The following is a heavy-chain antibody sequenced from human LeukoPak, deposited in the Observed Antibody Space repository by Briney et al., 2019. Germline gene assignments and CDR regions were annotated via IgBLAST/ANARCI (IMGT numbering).Heavy chain of an antibody. D-gene: IGHD3-3*01. CDR1: GYTFTGYY. CDR3: ARKGSAYYDFWSGFSPFDY. V-gene: IGHV1-2*02. CDR2: INANSGGT. J-gene: IGHJ4*02. Sequence: ASVNVSCKASGYTFTGYYMHWVRQAPGQGLEWMGWINANSGGTNYAQQFQGRVTMTRDTSISTAYMELSRLRSDDTAVYYCARKGSAYYDFWSGFSPFDYWGQGTLVTVSS.